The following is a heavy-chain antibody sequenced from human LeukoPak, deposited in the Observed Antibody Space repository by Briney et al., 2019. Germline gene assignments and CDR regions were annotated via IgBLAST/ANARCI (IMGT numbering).Heavy chain of an antibody. CDR1: GFTFSSYS. CDR3: ARGPLITIFGVGPDY. Sequence: PGGSLRLSCAASGFTFSSYSMNWVRQAPGKGLEWVSSISSSSSYIYYADSVKGRFTISRDNAKNSLYLQMNSLRAEDTAVYYCARGPLITIFGVGPDYWGQGTLVTVSS. J-gene: IGHJ4*02. D-gene: IGHD3-3*01. CDR2: ISSSSSYI. V-gene: IGHV3-21*01.